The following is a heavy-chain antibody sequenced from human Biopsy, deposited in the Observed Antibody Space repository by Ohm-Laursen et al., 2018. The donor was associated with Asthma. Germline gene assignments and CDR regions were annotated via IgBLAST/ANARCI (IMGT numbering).Heavy chain of an antibody. D-gene: IGHD3-22*01. CDR2: INTNTGNP. V-gene: IGHV7-4-1*02. CDR3: ARMISYYHEMRAPFFDY. CDR1: GYTVTRYA. Sequence: GASVKVSCKASGYTVTRYAINWVRQAPGQGLEWMGWINTNTGNPTCAQGFTGRFVFSLDTSVNTAHLQISSLKAEDTAVYYCARMISYYHEMRAPFFDYWGQGTLVTVSS. J-gene: IGHJ4*02.